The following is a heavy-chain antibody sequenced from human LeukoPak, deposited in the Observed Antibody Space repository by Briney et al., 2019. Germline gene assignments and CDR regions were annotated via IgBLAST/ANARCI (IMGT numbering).Heavy chain of an antibody. Sequence: KPSETLSLTCTVSGGSISSSNYYWGWIRQPPGRGLEWIANIYYSGSTYYNLSLKSRVIISVDKSKNQFSLKLRSVTAADTATYYCARHPLVLTPYFDSWGQGTLVTVSS. CDR3: ARHPLVLTPYFDS. CDR2: IYYSGST. D-gene: IGHD1-14*01. V-gene: IGHV4-39*01. CDR1: GGSISSSNYY. J-gene: IGHJ4*02.